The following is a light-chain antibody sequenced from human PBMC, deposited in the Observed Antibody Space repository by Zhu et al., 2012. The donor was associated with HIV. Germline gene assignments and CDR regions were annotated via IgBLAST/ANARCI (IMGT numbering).Light chain of an antibody. Sequence: EIVLTQSPGTLSLPPGETATLSCRTSQVVNSNYLAWYQQKPGQAPSLLIYGASTRATGIPARFSGSGSGTEFTLTISSMQSEDFAVYYCQQYNNWPPWTFGQGTKVEIK. CDR3: QQYNNWPPWT. CDR2: GAS. CDR1: QVVNSN. J-gene: IGKJ1*01. V-gene: IGKV3-15*01.